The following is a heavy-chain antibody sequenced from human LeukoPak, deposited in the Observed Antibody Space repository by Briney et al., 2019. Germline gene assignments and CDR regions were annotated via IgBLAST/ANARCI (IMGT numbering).Heavy chain of an antibody. CDR1: GFTFSGSA. CDR2: IRSKANDHAT. CDR3: ARALHYYDSSGYKTYDY. V-gene: IGHV3-73*01. Sequence: GGSLRLSCAGSGFTFSGSAMHWVRQSPGKGLEWVGRIRSKANDHATAYAASVRGRFTISRDDSENTAYLQMNSLKTEDTAVYYCARALHYYDSSGYKTYDYWGQGTLVTVSS. J-gene: IGHJ4*02. D-gene: IGHD3-22*01.